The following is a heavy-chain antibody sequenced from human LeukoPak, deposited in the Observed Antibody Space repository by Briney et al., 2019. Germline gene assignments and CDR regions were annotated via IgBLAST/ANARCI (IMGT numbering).Heavy chain of an antibody. CDR2: IYASGST. CDR3: ARNYGYYVGWFDP. J-gene: IGHJ5*02. D-gene: IGHD4-17*01. V-gene: IGHV4-61*02. CDR1: GGSISSGSYY. Sequence: SQTLSLTCTVSGGSISSGSYYWSWIRQPAGKGLEWIGRIYASGSTNYNPSLKSRVTISVDTSKNQFSLRLSSVTAADTAMYYCARNYGYYVGWFDPWGQGTLVTVSS.